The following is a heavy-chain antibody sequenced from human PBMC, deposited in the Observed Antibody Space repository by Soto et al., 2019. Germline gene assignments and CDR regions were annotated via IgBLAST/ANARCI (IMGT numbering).Heavy chain of an antibody. Sequence: GASVNVSCKSSGYSFTSYYITWVRQAPGQGLEWMGWISPHNGNTDYTQKLQDRVTMTADISTSTAYMELRSLRSDDTAVYYCAMYSRSSLDYWGQGTLVTVSS. CDR3: AMYSRSSLDY. J-gene: IGHJ4*02. D-gene: IGHD6-6*01. V-gene: IGHV1-18*04. CDR2: ISPHNGNT. CDR1: GYSFTSYY.